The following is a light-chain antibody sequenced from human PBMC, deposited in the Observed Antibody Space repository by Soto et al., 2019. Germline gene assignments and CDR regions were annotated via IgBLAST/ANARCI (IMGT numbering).Light chain of an antibody. Sequence: QSALTQPPSAAGSPGQSVTISCTGPSSAVGGYNYVSWYQQHPGKAPKLMIYEVSQRPSGVPDRFSGSKSGNSASLTFSGLQAEDEADYYCTSCAGSNSAVVFGAGTKLTVL. CDR3: TSCAGSNSAVV. J-gene: IGLJ2*01. V-gene: IGLV2-8*01. CDR1: SSAVGGYNY. CDR2: EVS.